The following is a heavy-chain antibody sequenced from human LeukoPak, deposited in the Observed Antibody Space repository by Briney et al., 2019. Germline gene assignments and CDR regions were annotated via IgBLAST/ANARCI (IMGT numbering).Heavy chain of an antibody. CDR1: GGSFSGYY. J-gene: IGHJ4*02. CDR3: ARVLVGATGFDY. V-gene: IGHV4-34*01. Sequence: SETLSLTCAVYGGSFSGYYWSWIRQPPGKGLEWIGEINHSGSTNYNPSLKGRVTISVDTSKNQFSLKLSSVTAADTAVYYCARVLVGATGFDYWGQGTLVTVSS. CDR2: INHSGST. D-gene: IGHD1-26*01.